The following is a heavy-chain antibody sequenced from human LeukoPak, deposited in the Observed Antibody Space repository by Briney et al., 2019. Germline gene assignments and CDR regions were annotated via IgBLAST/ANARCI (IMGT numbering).Heavy chain of an antibody. Sequence: ASVKVSCKASGYTFTGYYMHWVRQAPGQGLEWMGWINPNSGGTNYAQKFQGRVTMTRDTSISTAYMELSRLRSDDTAVYYCARDPKLTGDAFDIWGQGTMVTASS. CDR3: ARDPKLTGDAFDI. CDR2: INPNSGGT. CDR1: GYTFTGYY. V-gene: IGHV1-2*02. J-gene: IGHJ3*02. D-gene: IGHD7-27*01.